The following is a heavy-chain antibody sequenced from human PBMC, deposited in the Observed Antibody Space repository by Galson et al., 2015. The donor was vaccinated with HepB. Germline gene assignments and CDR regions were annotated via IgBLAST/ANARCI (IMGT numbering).Heavy chain of an antibody. D-gene: IGHD3-9*01. J-gene: IGHJ4*02. V-gene: IGHV3-7*03. CDR1: GFTFSSYW. CDR3: ARDRYAGYFDWLSHTGFDY. Sequence: SLRLSCAASGFTFSSYWMSWVRQAPGKGLEWVANIKQDGSEKYYVDSVKGRFTISRDNAKNSLYLQMNSLRAEDTAVYYCARDRYAGYFDWLSHTGFDYWGQGTLVTVSS. CDR2: IKQDGSEK.